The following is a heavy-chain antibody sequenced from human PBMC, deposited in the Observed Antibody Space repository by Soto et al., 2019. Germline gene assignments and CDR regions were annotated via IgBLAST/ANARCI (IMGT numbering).Heavy chain of an antibody. J-gene: IGHJ4*02. Sequence: QVQLVQSGAEVKRPGASVKVSCKASGYTFTNYGITWVRQAPGQGLEWMGWISAYNGNTKYAQKLQGTVTMTTDTSTSTAYMDLRSLRSDDTAVYYCARDLGPQIVDYWGQGTLVTVSS. D-gene: IGHD3-22*01. V-gene: IGHV1-18*01. CDR2: ISAYNGNT. CDR1: GYTFTNYG. CDR3: ARDLGPQIVDY.